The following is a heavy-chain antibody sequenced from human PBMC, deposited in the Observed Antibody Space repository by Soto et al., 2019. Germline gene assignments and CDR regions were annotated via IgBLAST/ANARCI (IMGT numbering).Heavy chain of an antibody. CDR2: ISAYSGNT. CDR3: ARGVGSGSYYNQYNWFDP. D-gene: IGHD3-10*01. J-gene: IGHJ5*02. Sequence: QVQLVQSGAEVKKPGASVKVSCKASGYTFTNYGISWVRQAPGQGLEWMGWISAYSGNTKYAQKLQGRVTMTTDTSTSTGNIELRRLRFDDTAVYYCARGVGSGSYYNQYNWFDPWGQGTLVTVSS. CDR1: GYTFTNYG. V-gene: IGHV1-18*01.